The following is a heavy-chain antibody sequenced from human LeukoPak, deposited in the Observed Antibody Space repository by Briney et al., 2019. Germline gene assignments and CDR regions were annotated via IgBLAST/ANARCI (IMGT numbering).Heavy chain of an antibody. Sequence: GGTLRLSCAASGITFTTYGMSWVRQAPGKGLEWVSTISGSGGSTYYADSVKGRFTISRDNSKNTLYLQMNSLRAEDTAVYYCARDGGAQSSGWSVFVYWGQGTLVTVSS. J-gene: IGHJ4*02. D-gene: IGHD6-19*01. CDR3: ARDGGAQSSGWSVFVY. V-gene: IGHV3-23*01. CDR1: GITFTTYG. CDR2: ISGSGGST.